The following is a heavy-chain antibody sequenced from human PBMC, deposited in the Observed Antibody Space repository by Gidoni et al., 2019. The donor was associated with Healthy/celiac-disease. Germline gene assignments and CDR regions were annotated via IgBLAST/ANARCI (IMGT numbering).Heavy chain of an antibody. CDR3: ARDLMRVPSIAARFPYY. Sequence: QVQLVQSGAAVKKPGASVKVSCKASGYTFTSYYMHWVRQAPGQGLEWVGIINPSGGSTSYAQKFQGRVTMTRDTSTSTFYMELSSLRSEDTAVYYCARDLMRVPSIAARFPYYWGQGTLVTVSS. J-gene: IGHJ4*02. CDR1: GYTFTSYY. CDR2: INPSGGST. D-gene: IGHD6-6*01. V-gene: IGHV1-46*01.